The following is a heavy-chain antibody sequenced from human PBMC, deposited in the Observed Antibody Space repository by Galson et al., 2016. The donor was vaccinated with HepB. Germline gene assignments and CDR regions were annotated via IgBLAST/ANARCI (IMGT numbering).Heavy chain of an antibody. V-gene: IGHV3-53*01. Sequence: SLRLSCAASGFTVSSNCMSWVRQAPGKGLEWVPLIYSGGTTFYADSVKGRFTISRDNSKNTLYLQMNSLRAEATAVYYCARDWRGSGSYNPYYYYGMDVWGQGTTVTVSS. CDR3: ARDWRGSGSYNPYYYYGMDV. J-gene: IGHJ6*02. CDR2: IYSGGTT. CDR1: GFTVSSNC. D-gene: IGHD3-10*01.